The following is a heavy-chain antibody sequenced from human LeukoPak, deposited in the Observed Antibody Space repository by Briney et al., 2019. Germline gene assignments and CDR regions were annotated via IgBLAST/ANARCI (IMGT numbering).Heavy chain of an antibody. V-gene: IGHV4-34*01. D-gene: IGHD3-9*01. Sequence: PSETLSLTCAVYGGSFSGYYWSWIRQPPGKGLEWIGEINHSGSTNYNPSLKSRVTISVDTSKNQFSLKLSSATAADTAVYYCARDLPYYDILTGYYTRHFDYWGQGTLVTVSS. CDR3: ARDLPYYDILTGYYTRHFDY. CDR1: GGSFSGYY. J-gene: IGHJ4*02. CDR2: INHSGST.